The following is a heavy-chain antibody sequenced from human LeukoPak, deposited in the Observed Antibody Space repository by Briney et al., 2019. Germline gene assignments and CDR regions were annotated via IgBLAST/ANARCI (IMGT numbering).Heavy chain of an antibody. J-gene: IGHJ6*02. V-gene: IGHV4-61*01. CDR3: ARENPPYYYYGMDV. CDR2: IYYSGST. CDR1: GGSVSSGSYY. Sequence: SETLSPTCTVSGGSVSSGSYYWSWIRQPPGKGLEWIGYIYYSGSTNYNPSLKSRVTISVDTSKNQFSLKLSSVTAADTAVYYCARENPPYYYYGMDVWGQGTTVTVSS.